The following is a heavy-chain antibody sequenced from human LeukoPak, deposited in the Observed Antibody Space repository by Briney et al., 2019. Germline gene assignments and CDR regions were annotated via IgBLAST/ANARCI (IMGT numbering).Heavy chain of an antibody. CDR1: GFTVSSNY. D-gene: IGHD1-1*01. V-gene: IGHV3-21*04. CDR3: ARRSTTAYMDV. J-gene: IGHJ6*03. CDR2: ITSSSTYI. Sequence: PGGSLRLSCAASGFTVSSNYMNWVRQAPGKGLEWVSSITSSSTYIYYADSVKGRFTISRDNSKNTLYLQMNSLRAEDTAVYYCARRSTTAYMDVWGKGTTVTISS.